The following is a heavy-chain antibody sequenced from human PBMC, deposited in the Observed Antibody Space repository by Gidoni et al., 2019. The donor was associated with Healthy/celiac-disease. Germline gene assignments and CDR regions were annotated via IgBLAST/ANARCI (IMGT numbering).Heavy chain of an antibody. J-gene: IGHJ6*02. CDR1: GGTFSSYA. CDR3: AISTYYDFWSGYYTYYYYGMDV. CDR2: IIPIFGTA. V-gene: IGHV1-69*01. Sequence: QVQLVQSGAEVKKPGSSVKFSCKASGGTFSSYAISCVRQAPGQGLEWMGGIIPIFGTANYAQKFQGRVTITADESTSTAYMELRSLRSEDTAVYYCAISTYYDFWSGYYTYYYYGMDVWGQGTTVTVSS. D-gene: IGHD3-3*01.